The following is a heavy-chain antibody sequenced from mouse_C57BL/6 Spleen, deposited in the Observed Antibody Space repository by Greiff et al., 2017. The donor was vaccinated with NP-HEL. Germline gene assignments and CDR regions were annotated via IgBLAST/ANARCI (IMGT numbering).Heavy chain of an antibody. CDR2: IYPGDGDT. D-gene: IGHD3-2*02. Sequence: VQLQESGPELVKPGASVKISCKASGYAFSSSWLNWVKQRPGKGLEWIGRIYPGDGDTNYNGKFKGKATLTADKSSSTAYMQLSSLTSEDSAVYFCAETAQATEAMDYWGQGTSVTVSS. J-gene: IGHJ4*01. V-gene: IGHV1-82*01. CDR1: GYAFSSSW. CDR3: AETAQATEAMDY.